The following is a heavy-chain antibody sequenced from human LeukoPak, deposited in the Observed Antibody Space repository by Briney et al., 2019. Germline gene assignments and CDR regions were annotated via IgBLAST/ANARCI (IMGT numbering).Heavy chain of an antibody. CDR2: IYYSGST. V-gene: IGHV4-59*08. CDR3: ARPRKYSSDAFDI. Sequence: SETLSLTCTVSGGSISSYYWSWIRHPPGKGLEWIGYIYYSGSTNYNPSLKGRVTISVDTSKNQFSLKLSSVTAADTAVYYCARPRKYSSDAFDIWGQGTMVTVSS. D-gene: IGHD6-13*01. J-gene: IGHJ3*02. CDR1: GGSISSYY.